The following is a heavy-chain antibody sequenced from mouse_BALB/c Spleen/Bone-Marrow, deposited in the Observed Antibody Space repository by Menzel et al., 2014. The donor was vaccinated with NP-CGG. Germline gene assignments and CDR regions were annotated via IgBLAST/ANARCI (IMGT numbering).Heavy chain of an antibody. D-gene: IGHD2-2*01. J-gene: IGHJ3*01. CDR3: AEGYDSWFAY. CDR2: IDPANGNT. CDR1: GFNIEDTY. Sequence: EVKLMESGAELVKPGASVKLSCTASGFNIEDTYVHWVKQRPEQGLERIGRIDPANGNTKYDPKFQGKATVTSDTSSNTAYLHLNSLTSEDTALYYCAEGYDSWFAYWGQGTLVTVSA. V-gene: IGHV14-3*02.